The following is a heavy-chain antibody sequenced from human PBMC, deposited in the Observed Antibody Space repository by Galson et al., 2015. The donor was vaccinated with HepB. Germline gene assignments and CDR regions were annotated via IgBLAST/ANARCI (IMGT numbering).Heavy chain of an antibody. CDR1: GFTFSSYG. V-gene: IGHV3-30*18. J-gene: IGHJ1*01. CDR2: ILYDGSNK. D-gene: IGHD1-26*01. Sequence: SLRLSCAASGFTFSSYGMHWVRQAPGKGLEWVAAILYDGSNKFYGDPVKGRFTISRDNSKNTLYLQMNSLRAEDTAVYYCAKDRLVGAKSVEYFHHWGQGTLVTVSS. CDR3: AKDRLVGAKSVEYFHH.